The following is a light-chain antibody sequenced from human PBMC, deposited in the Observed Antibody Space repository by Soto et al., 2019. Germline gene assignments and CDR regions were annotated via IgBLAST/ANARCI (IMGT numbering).Light chain of an antibody. V-gene: IGKV3-20*01. J-gene: IGKJ2*01. CDR1: QYIATSY. Sequence: EIVLTQSPGTLSLSPGEGATLSCRSSQYIATSYLAWYQLRRGQAPRLLIYGASSRATGIPDRFSGSGSGTDFTLTISRLEPEDFAVYYCQQYGGSPYTFGQGTTVEIK. CDR3: QQYGGSPYT. CDR2: GAS.